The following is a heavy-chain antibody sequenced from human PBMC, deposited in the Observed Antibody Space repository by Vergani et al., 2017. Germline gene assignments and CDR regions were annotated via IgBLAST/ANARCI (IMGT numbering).Heavy chain of an antibody. CDR3: AREGYCSSTSCYIPNWFDP. D-gene: IGHD2-2*02. CDR2: INTNTGNP. V-gene: IGHV7-4-1*02. CDR1: GYTFTSYA. J-gene: IGHJ5*02. Sequence: QVQLVQSGAEVKKPGASVKVSCKASGYTFTSYAMNWVRQAPGQGLEWMGWINTNTGNPTYAQGFTGRFVFSLDTSVSTAYLQISSLKAEDTAVYYCAREGYCSSTSCYIPNWFDPWGQGTLVTVSS.